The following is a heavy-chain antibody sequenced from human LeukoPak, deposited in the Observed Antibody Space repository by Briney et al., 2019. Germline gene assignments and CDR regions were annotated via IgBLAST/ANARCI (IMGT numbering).Heavy chain of an antibody. J-gene: IGHJ4*02. CDR1: GYSISSGYY. CDR3: ARAIVATEGGYFDY. CDR2: IYYSGST. V-gene: IGHV4-38-2*02. Sequence: PSETLSLTCTVSGYSISSGYYWGWIRQPPGKGLEWIGCIYYSGSTYYNPSLKSRVTISVDTSKNQFSLKLSSVTAADTAVYYCARAIVATEGGYFDYWGQGTLVTVSS. D-gene: IGHD5-12*01.